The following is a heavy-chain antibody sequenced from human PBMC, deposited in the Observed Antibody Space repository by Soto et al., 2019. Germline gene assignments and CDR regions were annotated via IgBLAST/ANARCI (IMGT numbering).Heavy chain of an antibody. CDR1: GGSISSGGYY. V-gene: IGHV4-61*08. J-gene: IGHJ4*02. CDR3: ASKQVGQPDY. D-gene: IGHD2-2*01. Sequence: SETLSLTCTVSGGSISSGGYYWSWIRQHPGKGLEWIGFIYYSGSTNYNPSLKSRVTISVDTSKNQFSLKLSSVTAADTAVYYCASKQVGQPDYWGQGTLVTVSS. CDR2: IYYSGST.